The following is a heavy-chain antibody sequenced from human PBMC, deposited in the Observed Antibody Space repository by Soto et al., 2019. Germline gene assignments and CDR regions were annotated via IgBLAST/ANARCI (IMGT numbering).Heavy chain of an antibody. D-gene: IGHD6-6*01. Sequence: QVHLVESGGGVVQPGRSLRLSCAASGFTFSNYGMHWVRQAPGKGLEWVAVISYDASNIYYADSVKGRFTISRDNSKDTLDLQMNSLRAEDTAVYYCAKPPFEYSASYSFDIWGQGTMVTVSS. CDR3: AKPPFEYSASYSFDI. V-gene: IGHV3-30*18. CDR1: GFTFSNYG. J-gene: IGHJ3*02. CDR2: ISYDASNI.